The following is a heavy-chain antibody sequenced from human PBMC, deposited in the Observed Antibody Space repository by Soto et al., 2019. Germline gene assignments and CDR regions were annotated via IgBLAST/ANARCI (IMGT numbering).Heavy chain of an antibody. V-gene: IGHV3-21*01. CDR2: ISSSSSYI. CDR3: ARDGFSIAARPDYYYGMDV. Sequence: PGGSLRLSCAASGFTFSSYSMNCVRQAPGKGLEWVSSISSSSSYIYYADSVKGRFTISRDNAKNSLYLQMNSLRAEDTAVYYCARDGFSIAARPDYYYGMDVWGQGTTVTVSS. D-gene: IGHD6-6*01. J-gene: IGHJ6*02. CDR1: GFTFSSYS.